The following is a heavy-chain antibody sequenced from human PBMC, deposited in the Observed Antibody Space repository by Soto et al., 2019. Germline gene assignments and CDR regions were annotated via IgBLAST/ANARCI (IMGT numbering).Heavy chain of an antibody. CDR1: GFTFSSYS. V-gene: IGHV3-21*01. Sequence: EVPLVESGGGLVKPGGSLRLSCAASGFTFSSYSMNWVRQAPGKGLEWVSSISSSSSYIYYADSVKGRFTISRDNAKNSLYLQMNSLRAEDTAVYYCARDEDIVVVPAAMEEYYYYGMDVWGQGTTVTVSS. CDR2: ISSSSSYI. J-gene: IGHJ6*02. D-gene: IGHD2-2*01. CDR3: ARDEDIVVVPAAMEEYYYYGMDV.